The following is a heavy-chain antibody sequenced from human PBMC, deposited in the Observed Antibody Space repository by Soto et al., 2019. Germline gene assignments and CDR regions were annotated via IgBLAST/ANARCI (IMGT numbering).Heavy chain of an antibody. CDR1: GFTFSSYA. CDR2: ISGSGGST. V-gene: IGHV3-23*01. J-gene: IGHJ5*02. CDR3: AKDRGYSSGWYHWFDP. Sequence: GGSLRLSCAASGFTFSSYAMSWVRQAPGKGLEWVSAISGSGGSTYYADSVKGRFTISRDNSRNTLYLQMNSLRAEDTAVYYCAKDRGYSSGWYHWFDPWGQGTLVTVSS. D-gene: IGHD6-19*01.